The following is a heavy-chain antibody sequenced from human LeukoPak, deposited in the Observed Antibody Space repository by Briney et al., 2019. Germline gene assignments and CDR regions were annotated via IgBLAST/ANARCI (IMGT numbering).Heavy chain of an antibody. Sequence: SETLSLTCAVSGGSFSGHYWNWIRQPPGKGLEWIGEINHGGSTNYNPSLKSRVTISVDTSQNQFSLRLSSVTAADTAVYYCARANSFTFGGVIPWGQGTLVTVSS. J-gene: IGHJ5*02. CDR3: ARANSFTFGGVIP. V-gene: IGHV4-34*01. D-gene: IGHD3-16*01. CDR2: INHGGST. CDR1: GGSFSGHY.